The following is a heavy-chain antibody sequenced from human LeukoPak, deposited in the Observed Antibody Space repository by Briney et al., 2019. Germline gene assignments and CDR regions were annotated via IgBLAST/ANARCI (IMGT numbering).Heavy chain of an antibody. CDR2: IKQDGSEK. D-gene: IGHD3-9*01. V-gene: IGHV3-7*01. CDR1: GFTFSGYW. Sequence: GGSLRLSCAASGFTFSGYWMSWVRQAPGKGLEWVADIKQDGSEKKYVDSVKGRFTISRDNAKNSMYLQMNSLRAEDTAVYYCARDEIYYDILTGYRHFDYWGQGTLVTVFS. J-gene: IGHJ4*02. CDR3: ARDEIYYDILTGYRHFDY.